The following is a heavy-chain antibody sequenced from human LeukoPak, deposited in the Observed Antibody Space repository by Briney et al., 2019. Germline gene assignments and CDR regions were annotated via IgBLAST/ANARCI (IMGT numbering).Heavy chain of an antibody. CDR1: GYSISSGYY. CDR3: ARVRQQLGHYFDY. J-gene: IGHJ4*02. Sequence: PSETLSLTCAVSGYSISSGYYWGWSRQPPGQGLAWIGNIYHSGSTYYNPSLKSRVTISVATSKNQFSLKLSSVTAADTAVYYCARVRQQLGHYFDYWGQGTLVTVSS. D-gene: IGHD6-13*01. V-gene: IGHV4-38-2*01. CDR2: IYHSGST.